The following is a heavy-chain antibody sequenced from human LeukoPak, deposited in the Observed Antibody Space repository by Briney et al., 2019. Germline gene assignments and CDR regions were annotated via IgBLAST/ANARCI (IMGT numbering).Heavy chain of an antibody. Sequence: PSETLSLTCTVSGGSVSSSSSYWAWIRQPPGRGLEWIGSVYYSGTTYYNTSPESRVTISEDTSRNRFSLMLSSVTAADTAVYYCVRQNSDYYYYYLDVWGEGTTVIVSS. V-gene: IGHV4-39*01. J-gene: IGHJ6*03. CDR2: VYYSGTT. CDR1: GGSVSSSSSY. CDR3: VRQNSDYYYYYLDV. D-gene: IGHD1-7*01.